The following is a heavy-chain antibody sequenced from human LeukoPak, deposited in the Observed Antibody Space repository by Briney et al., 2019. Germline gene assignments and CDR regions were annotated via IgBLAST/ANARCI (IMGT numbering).Heavy chain of an antibody. CDR2: INHKGAT. V-gene: IGHV4-34*01. D-gene: IGHD3-10*01. CDR1: GGSFSGYY. CDR3: ARGPHFYGSGSYEYSYYYYYYGMDV. J-gene: IGHJ6*04. Sequence: SETLSLTCAVYGGSFSGYYWTWVRQPPGKGLEWIGEINHKGATNYNPSLKSRVTISLDTSKNQFSLKLSSVTAADTAVYYCARGPHFYGSGSYEYSYYYYYYGMDVWGKGTAVTISS.